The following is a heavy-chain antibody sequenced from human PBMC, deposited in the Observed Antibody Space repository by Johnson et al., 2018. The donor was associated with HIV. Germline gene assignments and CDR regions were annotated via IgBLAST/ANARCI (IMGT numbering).Heavy chain of an antibody. CDR2: IRYDGSNK. D-gene: IGHD3-22*01. Sequence: QVQLVESGGGVVQPGGSLRLSCAASGFTFSSYGMHWVRQAPGKGLEWVAFIRYDGSNKYYADSVKGRFTISRDNSKNTLYLQMNSLRAEDTAVYYCAPLGDYYDRRGYYSDAFDIWGQGTMVTVSS. J-gene: IGHJ3*02. CDR1: GFTFSSYG. CDR3: APLGDYYDRRGYYSDAFDI. V-gene: IGHV3-30*02.